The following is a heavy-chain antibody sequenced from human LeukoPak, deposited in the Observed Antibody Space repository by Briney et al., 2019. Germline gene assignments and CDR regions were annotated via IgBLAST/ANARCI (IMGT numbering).Heavy chain of an antibody. J-gene: IGHJ4*02. CDR2: ISSSSSYI. Sequence: PGGSLRLSCAASGFTFSSYIMNWVRQAPGKGLEWVSYISSSSSYIYYADSVKGRFTISRDNAKNSLYLQMNSLRADDTAVYYCARGFDYYDSSGYYYPFDYWGQGTLVTVSS. CDR1: GFTFSSYI. D-gene: IGHD3-22*01. CDR3: ARGFDYYDSSGYYYPFDY. V-gene: IGHV3-21*01.